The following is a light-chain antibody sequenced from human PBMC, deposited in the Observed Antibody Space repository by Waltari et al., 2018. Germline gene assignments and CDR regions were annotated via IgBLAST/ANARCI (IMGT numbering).Light chain of an antibody. J-gene: IGLJ3*02. CDR1: NIGSKS. CDR3: QVWDSSSDHLNWV. CDR2: DDS. V-gene: IGLV3-21*04. Sequence: SYVLTQPPSVSVAPGKTARITCGGNNIGSKSVHWYQQKPGQAPVLVMYDDSDRPSGIPGRFSGSNFGNTATLTISRVEAGDEADYYCQVWDSSSDHLNWVFGGGTKLTVL.